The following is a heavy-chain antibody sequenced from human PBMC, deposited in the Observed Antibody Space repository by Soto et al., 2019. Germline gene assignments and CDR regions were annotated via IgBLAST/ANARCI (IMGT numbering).Heavy chain of an antibody. J-gene: IGHJ4*02. CDR2: INPSGGST. V-gene: IGHV1-46*01. CDR3: ARRLGYYDSSGYYFDY. CDR1: VYTFTSYY. D-gene: IGHD3-22*01. Sequence: XSVKVSCKASVYTFTSYYMHWVRQAPGQGLEWMGIINPSGGSTSYAQKFQGRVTMTRDTSTSTVYMELSSLRSEDTAVYYCARRLGYYDSSGYYFDYWGQGNLVTVSS.